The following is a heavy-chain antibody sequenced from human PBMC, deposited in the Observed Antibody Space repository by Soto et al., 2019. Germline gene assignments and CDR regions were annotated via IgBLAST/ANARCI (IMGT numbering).Heavy chain of an antibody. CDR1: GYTFTSYD. J-gene: IGHJ6*03. D-gene: IGHD2-2*01. Sequence: QVQLVQSGAEVKKPGASVKVSCKASGYTFTSYDINWVRQATGQGLEWMGWMNPNSGNTGYAQKVQGRVNMTRNTTIRTAYMELSSLRSEDTAVYYCARGSGSQLLFSKYYSRDVWGKGTTVTVSS. CDR3: ARGSGSQLLFSKYYSRDV. CDR2: MNPNSGNT. V-gene: IGHV1-8*01.